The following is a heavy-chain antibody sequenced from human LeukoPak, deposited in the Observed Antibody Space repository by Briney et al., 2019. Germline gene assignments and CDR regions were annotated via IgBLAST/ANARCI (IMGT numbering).Heavy chain of an antibody. Sequence: GGSLRLSCAASGFTFSSYAMSWVRQAPGKGLEWVAVISYDGSNKYYADSVKGRFTISRDNSKNTLYLQMNSLRAEDTAVYYCAKFAPIGIWGQGTMVTVSS. J-gene: IGHJ3*02. CDR2: ISYDGSNK. D-gene: IGHD1-26*01. CDR3: AKFAPIGI. CDR1: GFTFSSYA. V-gene: IGHV3-30*18.